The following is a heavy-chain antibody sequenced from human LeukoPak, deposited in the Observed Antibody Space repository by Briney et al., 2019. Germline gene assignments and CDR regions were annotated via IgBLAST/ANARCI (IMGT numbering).Heavy chain of an antibody. J-gene: IGHJ4*02. CDR1: GGSFSGYY. V-gene: IGHV4-34*01. CDR2: INHSGST. CDR3: ARAPQWLAYKHYFDY. D-gene: IGHD6-19*01. Sequence: SETLSLTCAVYGGSFSGYYWSWIRQPPGKGLEWIGEINHSGSTNYNPSLKSRVTISVDTSKNQFSLKLSSVTAAGTAVYYCARAPQWLAYKHYFDYWGQGTLVTVSS.